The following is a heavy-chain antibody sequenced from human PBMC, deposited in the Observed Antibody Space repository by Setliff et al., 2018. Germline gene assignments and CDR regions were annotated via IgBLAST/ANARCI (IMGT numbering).Heavy chain of an antibody. CDR3: ARGRIAADLYYFDY. D-gene: IGHD6-13*01. CDR1: GGSFSGYY. Sequence: SETLSLTCAVYGGSFSGYYWSWIRQPPGKGLEWIGEINHSGSTNYNPSLKSRVTISVDTSKNQFSLKLSSVTAADTAVYYCARGRIAADLYYFDYWGQGTPVTVSS. V-gene: IGHV4-34*01. J-gene: IGHJ4*02. CDR2: INHSGST.